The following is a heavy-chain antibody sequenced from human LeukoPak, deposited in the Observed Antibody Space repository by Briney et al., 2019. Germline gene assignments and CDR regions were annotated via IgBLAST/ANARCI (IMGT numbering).Heavy chain of an antibody. D-gene: IGHD2-21*02. V-gene: IGHV4-59*11. CDR1: GDSISSHP. J-gene: IGHJ4*02. Sequence: SETLSLTCDVSGDSISSHPWSWIRQPPGKGLDYIGFIDYNGNTNYNPSLKSRVTISLDIFKNHSSLNLNSVSAADTAVYYCARLAKCDGNCYSFDLWGQGMLVTVSS. CDR2: IDYNGNT. CDR3: ARLAKCDGNCYSFDL.